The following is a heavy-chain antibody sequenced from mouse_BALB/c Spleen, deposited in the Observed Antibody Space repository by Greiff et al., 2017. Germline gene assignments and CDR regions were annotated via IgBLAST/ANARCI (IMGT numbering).Heavy chain of an antibody. J-gene: IGHJ3*01. CDR3: ARGYYGSSFFAY. V-gene: IGHV3-2*02. CDR1: GYSITSDYA. D-gene: IGHD1-1*01. CDR2: ISYSGST. Sequence: ESGPGLVKPSQSLSLSCTVTGYSITSDYAWTWIRQFPGNKLEWMGYISYSGSTSYNPTLKSRISITRDTSKNQFFLQLNSVTTEDTATYYCARGYYGSSFFAYWGQGTLVTVSA.